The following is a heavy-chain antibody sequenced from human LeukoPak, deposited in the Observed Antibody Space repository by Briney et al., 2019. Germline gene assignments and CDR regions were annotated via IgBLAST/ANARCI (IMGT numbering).Heavy chain of an antibody. CDR3: ARKTTAGPTKAAFDI. V-gene: IGHV4-31*03. D-gene: IGHD2-21*02. J-gene: IGHJ3*02. CDR2: IYYSGST. CDR1: GGSISSGGYY. Sequence: SQTLSLTCTVSGGSISSGGYYWSWIRQHPGKGLEWIGYIYYSGSTYYNPSLKSRVTMTVDTSRNQFSLKLSSVTAVDTAVYYCARKTTAGPTKAAFDIWGQGTMVAVST.